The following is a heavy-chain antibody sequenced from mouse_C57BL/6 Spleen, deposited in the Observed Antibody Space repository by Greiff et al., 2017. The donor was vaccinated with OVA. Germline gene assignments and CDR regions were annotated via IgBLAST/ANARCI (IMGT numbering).Heavy chain of an antibody. J-gene: IGHJ2*01. CDR2: IRNKANNHAT. D-gene: IGHD2-4*01. CDR3: LIYYDYDVGTDY. Sequence: EVKVEESGGGLVQPGGSMKLSCAASGFTFSDAWMDWVRQSPEKGLEWVAEIRNKANNHATYYAESVKGRFTISRDDSKSSVYLQMNSLRAEDTGIYYCLIYYDYDVGTDYWGQGTTLTVSS. CDR1: GFTFSDAW. V-gene: IGHV6-6*01.